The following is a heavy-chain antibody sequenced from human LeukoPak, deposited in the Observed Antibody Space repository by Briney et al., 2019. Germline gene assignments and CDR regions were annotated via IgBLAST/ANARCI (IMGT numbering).Heavy chain of an antibody. J-gene: IGHJ4*02. V-gene: IGHV4-30-2*01. CDR3: SVGATTVGSIDY. Sequence: SQTLSLTCAVSGGSISSGGYSWSWIRQPPGKGLEWIGYIYHSGSGSTYYNPSLKSRVTISIDKSKNQFSLKLNSVTAADTAVYYCSVGATTVGSIDYWGQGTLVTVSS. CDR2: IYHSGSGST. D-gene: IGHD1-26*01. CDR1: GGSISSGGYS.